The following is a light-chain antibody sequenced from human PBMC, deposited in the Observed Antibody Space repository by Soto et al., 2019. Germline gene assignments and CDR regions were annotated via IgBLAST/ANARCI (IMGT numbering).Light chain of an antibody. CDR3: QTGDSSLGAVV. Sequence: QSVLTQPPSVSAAPRQKVTVSCSGSSSNIGNNYVSWYQQLPGTAPKLLIYDNNKRPSGIPDRFSGSKSGTSATLGITGLQTGDEADNYCQTGDSSLGAVVFGGGTKLTVL. CDR2: DNN. V-gene: IGLV1-51*01. J-gene: IGLJ2*01. CDR1: SSNIGNNY.